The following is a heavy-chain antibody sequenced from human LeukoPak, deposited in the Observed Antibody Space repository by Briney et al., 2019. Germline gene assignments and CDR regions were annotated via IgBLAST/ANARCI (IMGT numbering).Heavy chain of an antibody. V-gene: IGHV4-30-2*01. CDR3: AGGYSYGYWFDP. J-gene: IGHJ5*02. D-gene: IGHD5-18*01. CDR1: GGSISSGGYS. CDR2: IYHSGST. Sequence: SETLSLTRAVSGGSISSGGYSWSWIRQPPGKGLEWIGYIYHSGSTYYNPSLESRVTISVDRSKNQFSLKLSSVTAADTAVYYCAGGYSYGYWFDPWGQGTLVTVSS.